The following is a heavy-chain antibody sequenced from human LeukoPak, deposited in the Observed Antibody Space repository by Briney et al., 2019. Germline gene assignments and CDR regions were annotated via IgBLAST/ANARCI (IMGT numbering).Heavy chain of an antibody. J-gene: IGHJ4*02. CDR1: GYTFTSYD. Sequence: ASVKVSCKASGYTFTSYDINWVRQATGQGLEWMGWINTNTGNPTYAQGFTGRFVFSLDTSVSTAYLQISSLKAEDTAVYYCARDIAYYYGSGSGSDYWGQGTLVTVSS. CDR3: ARDIAYYYGSGSGSDY. CDR2: INTNTGNP. V-gene: IGHV7-4-1*02. D-gene: IGHD3-10*01.